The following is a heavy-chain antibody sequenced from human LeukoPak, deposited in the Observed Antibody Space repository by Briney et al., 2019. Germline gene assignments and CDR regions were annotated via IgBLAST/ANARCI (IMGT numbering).Heavy chain of an antibody. CDR3: ARGPSVRPLSFDY. D-gene: IGHD3-10*01. CDR2: INHSGST. Sequence: SETLSLTCAVYGGSFSGYYWSWIRQPPGKGLEWIGEINHSGSTNYNPSLKSRVTISVDTSKNQFSLKLSSVTAADTAVYYCARGPSVRPLSFDYWGQGTLVTVSS. V-gene: IGHV4-34*01. J-gene: IGHJ4*02. CDR1: GGSFSGYY.